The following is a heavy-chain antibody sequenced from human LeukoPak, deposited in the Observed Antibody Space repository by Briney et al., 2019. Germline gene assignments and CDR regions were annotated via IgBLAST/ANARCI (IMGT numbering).Heavy chain of an antibody. CDR1: GFTFSSHW. Sequence: PGGSLRLSCAASGFTFSSHWMHWVRQAPGQGLVWVSRMNSDGSTTSYADSVKGRFTISRDNAKNTLYLQMNSLRAEDTAVYYCGRYYVMDVWGQGTSVTVSS. J-gene: IGHJ6*02. V-gene: IGHV3-74*01. CDR3: GRYYVMDV. CDR2: MNSDGSTT.